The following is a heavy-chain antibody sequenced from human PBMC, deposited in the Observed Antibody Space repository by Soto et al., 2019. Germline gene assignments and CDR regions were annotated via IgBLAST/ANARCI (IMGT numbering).Heavy chain of an antibody. Sequence: QVQLQESGPGLVKPSQTLSLTCTVSGGSITSGGYYWSWIRQHPGKGLEWIGHIYYSGSPHLHPSLKCRLTISVHTSKNHFSLKLTSVTAADTAVYYCARGGDGDNWFDPWGQGTLVTVSS. J-gene: IGHJ5*02. CDR2: IYYSGSP. CDR1: GGSITSGGYY. CDR3: ARGGDGDNWFDP. V-gene: IGHV4-31*03.